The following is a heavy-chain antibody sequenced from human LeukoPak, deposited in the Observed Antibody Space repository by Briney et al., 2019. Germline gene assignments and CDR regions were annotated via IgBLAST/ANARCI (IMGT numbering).Heavy chain of an antibody. J-gene: IGHJ4*02. V-gene: IGHV5-51*01. CDR2: IYPGDSDT. CDR1: GYAFTTNW. CDR3: ARVLQLERFDY. D-gene: IGHD1-1*01. Sequence: GESLKISCKGSGYAFTTNWIGWVRQMPGKGLEWMGIIYPGDSDTRYSPSFQGQVTISADKSISTAYLQWSSLKASDTAMYYCARVLQLERFDYWGQGTLVTVSS.